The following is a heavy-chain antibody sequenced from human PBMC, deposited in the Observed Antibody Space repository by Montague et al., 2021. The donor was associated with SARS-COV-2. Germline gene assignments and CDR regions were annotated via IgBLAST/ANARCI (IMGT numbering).Heavy chain of an antibody. Sequence: SETLSLTCVVSGDSISPDNWWTWVRLPPGKGQAWVGELYHTGSTKYKPSFKSRVSLSVDKSWKQFSLRLTSVTAADTAIYYCARKGGGRADLAYWGQGTLVTVSS. CDR1: GDSISPDNW. CDR2: LYHTGST. J-gene: IGHJ4*02. CDR3: ARKGGGRADLAY. D-gene: IGHD2-15*01. V-gene: IGHV4-4*02.